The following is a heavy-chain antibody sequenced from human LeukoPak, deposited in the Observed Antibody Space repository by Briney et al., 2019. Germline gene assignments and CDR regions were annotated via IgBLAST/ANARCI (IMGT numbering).Heavy chain of an antibody. CDR1: GYTFTSYG. D-gene: IGHD2-2*01. J-gene: IGHJ4*02. Sequence: ASVKVSCTASGYTFTSYGMSWVRQAPGHGLEWMGCISAYNGNTNYAQKLQGRVTMTTDTSTTTAYMALRSMRSDDTAVYYCARTLPDIVVVPAAPPLFDYWGQGTLVTVSS. CDR2: ISAYNGNT. V-gene: IGHV1-18*01. CDR3: ARTLPDIVVVPAAPPLFDY.